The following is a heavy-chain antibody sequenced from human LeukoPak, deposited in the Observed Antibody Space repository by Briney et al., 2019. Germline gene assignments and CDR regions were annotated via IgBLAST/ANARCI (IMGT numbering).Heavy chain of an antibody. CDR1: GFTFSSYD. D-gene: IGHD3-22*01. Sequence: GGSLRLSCAASGFTFSSYDMHWVLQATGKGLEWVSAIGTAGDTYYPGSVKGRFTISRENAKNSLYLQMNSLRAGDTAVYYCARSTASHVYYYDSSGYYAFDIWGQGTMVTVSS. J-gene: IGHJ3*02. CDR2: IGTAGDT. CDR3: ARSTASHVYYYDSSGYYAFDI. V-gene: IGHV3-13*01.